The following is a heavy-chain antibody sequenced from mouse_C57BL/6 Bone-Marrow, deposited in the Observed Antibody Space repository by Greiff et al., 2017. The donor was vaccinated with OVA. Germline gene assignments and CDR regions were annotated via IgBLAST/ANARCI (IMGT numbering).Heavy chain of an antibody. V-gene: IGHV1-61*01. CDR3: ARGIYYYGSSPYWYFDV. CDR1: GYTFTSYW. Sequence: KESCKASGYTFTSYWMDWVKQRPGQGLEWIGNIYPSDSETHYNQKFKDKATLTVDKSSSTAYMQLSSLTSEDSAVYYCARGIYYYGSSPYWYFDVWGTGTTVTVSS. J-gene: IGHJ1*03. D-gene: IGHD1-1*01. CDR2: IYPSDSET.